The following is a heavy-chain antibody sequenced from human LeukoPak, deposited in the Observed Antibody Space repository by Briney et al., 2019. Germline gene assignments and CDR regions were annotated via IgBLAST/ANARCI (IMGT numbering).Heavy chain of an antibody. Sequence: ASVKVSCKASGYTFTGYYIHWVRQAPGQGLEWIGRIYPDSGVTNSAQKFQARVTMTRDTSITTAYMELSGLRSDDTAVYYCARDQSRTTTWYLYMNFWGQGTLVTVSS. CDR2: IYPDSGVT. CDR3: ARDQSRTTTWYLYMNF. J-gene: IGHJ4*02. D-gene: IGHD3/OR15-3a*01. CDR1: GYTFTGYY. V-gene: IGHV1-2*06.